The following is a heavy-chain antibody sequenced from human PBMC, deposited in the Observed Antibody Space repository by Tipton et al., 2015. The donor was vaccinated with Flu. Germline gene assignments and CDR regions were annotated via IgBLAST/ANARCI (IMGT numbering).Heavy chain of an antibody. D-gene: IGHD3-22*01. CDR3: ASISYDSSGWDIDY. CDR1: GGSFSGYY. V-gene: IGHV4-34*01. J-gene: IGHJ4*02. CDR2: INHSGST. Sequence: TLSLTCAVYGGSFSGYYWSWIRQPPGKGLEWIGEINHSGSTNYNPSLKGRVTISVDTSKNQFSLKLSSVTAADTAVYYCASISYDSSGWDIDYWGQGTLVTVSS.